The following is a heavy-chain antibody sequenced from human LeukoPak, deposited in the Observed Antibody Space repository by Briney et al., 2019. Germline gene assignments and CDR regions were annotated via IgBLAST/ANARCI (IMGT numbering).Heavy chain of an antibody. CDR3: ARGRYYGDYVSY. CDR1: GFTFSNYA. Sequence: GGSLRLSCAASGFTFSNYAMHWVRQAPGKGLEYVSAVSGNGGSTYYANSVKGRFSISRDNSKNTLDLQMGSLRAEDTAVYYCARGRYYGDYVSYWGQGTLVTVSS. D-gene: IGHD4-17*01. CDR2: VSGNGGST. V-gene: IGHV3-64*01. J-gene: IGHJ4*02.